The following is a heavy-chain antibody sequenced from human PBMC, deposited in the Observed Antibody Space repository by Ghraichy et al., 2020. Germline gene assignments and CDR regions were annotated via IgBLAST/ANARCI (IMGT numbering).Heavy chain of an antibody. CDR3: ASYDSSGYRPRHFDY. CDR2: IIPIFGTA. V-gene: IGHV1-69*13. Sequence: SVKVSCKASGGTFSSYAISWVRQAPGQGLEWMGGIIPIFGTANYAQKFQGRVTITADESTSTAYMELSSLRSEDTAVYYCASYDSSGYRPRHFDYWGQGTLVTVSS. D-gene: IGHD3-22*01. CDR1: GGTFSSYA. J-gene: IGHJ4*02.